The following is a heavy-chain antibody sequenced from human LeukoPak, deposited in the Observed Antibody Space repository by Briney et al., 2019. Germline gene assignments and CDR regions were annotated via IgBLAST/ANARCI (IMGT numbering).Heavy chain of an antibody. D-gene: IGHD3-16*01. J-gene: IGHJ4*02. Sequence: GGSLRLSCAASGFTFSTYWMSWFRQIPGKGLEWLVNIKTDGSEKYYLDSVRVRFTISRDKAKNSLFLQMNSLRGEDTAVYYCVRDYVCGTYEPDYWGQGTLVTVTS. CDR2: IKTDGSEK. CDR1: GFTFSTYW. V-gene: IGHV3-7*01. CDR3: VRDYVCGTYEPDY.